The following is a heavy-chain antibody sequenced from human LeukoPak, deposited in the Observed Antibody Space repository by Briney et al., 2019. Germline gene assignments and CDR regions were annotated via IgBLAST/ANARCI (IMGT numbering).Heavy chain of an antibody. D-gene: IGHD6-13*01. Sequence: GASVKVSCKASGYTFTSYYMHWVRQAPGQGLEWMGIINPSGGSTSYAQKFQGRVTMTRDMSTSTVYMEQSSLRSEDTAVYYCARGCIAAAGAYYYYYYMDVWGKGTTVTVSS. CDR3: ARGCIAAAGAYYYYYYMDV. CDR2: INPSGGST. J-gene: IGHJ6*03. V-gene: IGHV1-46*01. CDR1: GYTFTSYY.